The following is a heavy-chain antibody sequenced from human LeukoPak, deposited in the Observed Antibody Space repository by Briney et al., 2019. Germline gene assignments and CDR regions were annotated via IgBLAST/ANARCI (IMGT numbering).Heavy chain of an antibody. CDR2: VYSNGAT. D-gene: IGHD3-10*01. CDR1: GVSISSDIYY. Sequence: PSQTLSPTCNVPGVSISSDIYYWSWIRQPAGKGLEWIGRVYSNGATNYNPSLKSRVTISVDMSKNQVSLKLSSVTAADTAVYYCARLITFGTYVDAFDLWGQGTMVTVSS. V-gene: IGHV4-61*02. CDR3: ARLITFGTYVDAFDL. J-gene: IGHJ3*01.